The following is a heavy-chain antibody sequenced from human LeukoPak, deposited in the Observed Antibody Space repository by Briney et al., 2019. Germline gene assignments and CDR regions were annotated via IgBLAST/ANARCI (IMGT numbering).Heavy chain of an antibody. J-gene: IGHJ5*02. CDR2: ISSSSSYI. CDR1: GFTFSSYS. CDR3: VRGGFSLDR. V-gene: IGHV3-21*01. Sequence: GGSLRLSCAASGFTFSSYSMNWVRQAPGKGLEWVSSISSSSSYIYYADSVKGRIFISRDNARHSLYLQMNSPRAEDTAVYYCVRGGFSLDRWGQGTLVTVSS. D-gene: IGHD3-10*01.